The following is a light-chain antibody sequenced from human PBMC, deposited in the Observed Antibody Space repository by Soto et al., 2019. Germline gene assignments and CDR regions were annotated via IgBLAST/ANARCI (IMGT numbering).Light chain of an antibody. CDR2: EVS. V-gene: IGLV2-14*01. CDR1: SSDVGTYNY. Sequence: QSVLTQPASVSGSPGQSITISCTGTSSDVGTYNYVSWYQQHPGKAPKLIISEVSNRPSGVSNRFSGSKSGNTASLTISGLQAEDEADYYCSSYTSSTDYVFGTGTKVTVL. J-gene: IGLJ1*01. CDR3: SSYTSSTDYV.